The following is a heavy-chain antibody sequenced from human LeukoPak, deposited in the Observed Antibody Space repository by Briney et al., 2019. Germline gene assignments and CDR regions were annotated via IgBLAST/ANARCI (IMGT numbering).Heavy chain of an antibody. CDR2: SYYSGTT. V-gene: IGHV4-61*01. J-gene: IGHJ4*02. CDR1: GDSVSSDSYY. D-gene: IGHD3-22*01. Sequence: SGTLSLTCTVSGDSVSSDSYYWSWNRQPPGQGLVWIGKSYYSGTTKQNPSLKSRVTLSVDTSKNQLYLKLNSVTAADTAVYYCARDSRGYYDSSGYFDHWGQGTLVTVSS. CDR3: ARDSRGYYDSSGYFDH.